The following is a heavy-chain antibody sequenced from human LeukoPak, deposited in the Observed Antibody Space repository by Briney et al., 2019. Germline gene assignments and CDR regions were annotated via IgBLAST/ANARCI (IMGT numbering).Heavy chain of an antibody. D-gene: IGHD1-26*01. CDR2: ISYDGSNK. CDR1: GFTFSSYG. Sequence: PGGSLRLSCAASGFTFSSYGMHWVRQAPGKGLEWVAVISYDGSNKYYADSVKGRFTISRDNSKNTLYLQKNSLRAEDTAVYYCAKEVGASRFDYWGQGTLVTVSS. J-gene: IGHJ4*02. CDR3: AKEVGASRFDY. V-gene: IGHV3-30*18.